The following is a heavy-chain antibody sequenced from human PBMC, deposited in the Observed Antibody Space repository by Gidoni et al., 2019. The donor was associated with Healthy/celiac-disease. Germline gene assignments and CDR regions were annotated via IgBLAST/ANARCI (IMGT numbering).Heavy chain of an antibody. V-gene: IGHV3-15*01. CDR1: GFTFSNAW. CDR2: IKSKTDGGTT. J-gene: IGHJ4*02. Sequence: EVQLVESGGGLVKPGGSLRLSFAASGFTFSNAWMSWVRQAPGKGLEWVGRIKSKTDGGTTDYAAPVKGRFTISRDDSKNTLYLQMNSLKTEDTAVYYCKVDTRYSAAAGPGDYWGQGTLVTVSS. D-gene: IGHD6-13*01. CDR3: KVDTRYSAAAGPGDY.